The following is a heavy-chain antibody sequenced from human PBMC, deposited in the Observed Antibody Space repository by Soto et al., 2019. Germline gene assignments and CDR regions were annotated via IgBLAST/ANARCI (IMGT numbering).Heavy chain of an antibody. CDR2: INTDGSTT. CDR3: VRIRRGDGYTCGY. D-gene: IGHD5-12*01. CDR1: GFTLSNYW. J-gene: IGHJ4*02. Sequence: EVQLVESGGVSVQPGGSLRLSCTASGFTLSNYWMHWVRQAPGKGLVWVSRINTDGSTTTYADYVKGRFTIPRDNAKNTLYLQMNSLRDEDTAVYYCVRIRRGDGYTCGYWGQGTLVTVSS. V-gene: IGHV3-74*01.